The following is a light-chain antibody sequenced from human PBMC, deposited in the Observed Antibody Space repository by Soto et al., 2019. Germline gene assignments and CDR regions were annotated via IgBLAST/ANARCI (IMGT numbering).Light chain of an antibody. CDR2: GAS. Sequence: VLRRSPGTLSLSPEERATFSCRAIQSVSSYLAWYQQKPGQAPRLLIYGASTRATGIPARFSGSGSGTEFTLTISSLQSEDFAVYYCQQYNNWPLTFGGGTKVDIK. CDR3: QQYNNWPLT. CDR1: QSVSSY. V-gene: IGKV3-15*01. J-gene: IGKJ4*01.